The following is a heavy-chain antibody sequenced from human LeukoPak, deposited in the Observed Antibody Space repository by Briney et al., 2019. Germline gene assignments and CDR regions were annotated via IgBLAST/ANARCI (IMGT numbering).Heavy chain of an antibody. J-gene: IGHJ4*02. CDR1: VYTFTFYY. CDR3: ARVYPYYDSSGYFDY. D-gene: IGHD3-22*01. Sequence: GASVTVSCKASVYTFTFYYMHWVRQAPGQGLEWMGWINPNSSGTNYAQKFQGRVTMTRDTSISTAYMELSRLRSDDTAVYYCARVYPYYDSSGYFDYWGQGTLVTVSS. V-gene: IGHV1-2*02. CDR2: INPNSSGT.